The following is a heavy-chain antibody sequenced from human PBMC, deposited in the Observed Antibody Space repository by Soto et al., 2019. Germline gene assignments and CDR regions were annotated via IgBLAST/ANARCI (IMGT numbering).Heavy chain of an antibody. D-gene: IGHD1-1*01. Sequence: EVQLVDSGGGLVQPGGSLRLSCAVSGFIFSDYRMSWVRQAPGKGLEWVANIKQDGSDTKYVNSVKGRFTISRDNVKNCLYLQMNSLRAEDTAVYYCTTGGATEHWGQGTLVTVSS. J-gene: IGHJ4*02. CDR2: IKQDGSDT. V-gene: IGHV3-7*01. CDR1: GFIFSDYR. CDR3: TTGGATEH.